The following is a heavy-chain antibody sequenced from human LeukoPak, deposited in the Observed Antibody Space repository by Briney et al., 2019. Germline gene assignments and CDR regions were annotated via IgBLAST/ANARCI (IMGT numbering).Heavy chain of an antibody. J-gene: IGHJ4*02. V-gene: IGHV4-59*01. CDR1: GGSISSYY. Sequence: SETLSLTCTVSGGSISSYYWSWIRQPPGKGLEWIGYIYYSGSTNYNPSLKSRVIISVDTSKNQFSLKLSSVTAADTAVYYCASGTYYYWGQGSLVSVSS. D-gene: IGHD3-10*01. CDR3: ASGTYYY. CDR2: IYYSGST.